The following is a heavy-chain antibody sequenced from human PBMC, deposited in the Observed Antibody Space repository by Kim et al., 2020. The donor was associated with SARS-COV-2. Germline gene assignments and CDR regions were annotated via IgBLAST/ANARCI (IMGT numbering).Heavy chain of an antibody. CDR2: IFYSGST. CDR3: VRDPYYYDSSGPRGYFDY. J-gene: IGHJ4*02. D-gene: IGHD3-22*01. CDR1: GGSISSSSYY. Sequence: SETLSLTCTVSGGSISSSSYYWGWIRQPPGKGLEWIGSIFYSGSTYYNPSLKSRGTISVDTSKNQFSLKLSSVTAADTALYYCVRDPYYYDSSGPRGYFDYWGQGTLVTVSS. V-gene: IGHV4-39*07.